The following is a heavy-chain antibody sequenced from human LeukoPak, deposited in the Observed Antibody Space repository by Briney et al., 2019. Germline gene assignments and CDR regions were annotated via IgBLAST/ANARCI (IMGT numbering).Heavy chain of an antibody. CDR3: ARVGTGQQLVYYFDY. V-gene: IGHV4-34*01. J-gene: IGHJ4*02. D-gene: IGHD6-13*01. Sequence: SETLSLTCAVYGGSFSGYYWSWIRQPPGKGLEWIGEINHSGSTNYNPSLKSRVTISVDTSKNQFSLKLSSVTAADTAVYYCARVGTGQQLVYYFDYWGQGTLVTVSS. CDR2: INHSGST. CDR1: GGSFSGYY.